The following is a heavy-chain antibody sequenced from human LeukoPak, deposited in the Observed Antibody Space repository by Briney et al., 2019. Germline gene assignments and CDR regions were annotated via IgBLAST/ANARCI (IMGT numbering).Heavy chain of an antibody. J-gene: IGHJ4*02. D-gene: IGHD3-3*01. CDR2: INHSGST. CDR1: GGSFSGYY. Sequence: KPSETLSLTCAVYGGSFSGYYWSWIRQPPGKGLEWIGEINHSGSTNYNPSLKSRVTISEDTSKNQFSLKLSSVTAADTAVYYCASRTRFPLRFFDYWGQGTLVTVSS. V-gene: IGHV4-34*01. CDR3: ASRTRFPLRFFDY.